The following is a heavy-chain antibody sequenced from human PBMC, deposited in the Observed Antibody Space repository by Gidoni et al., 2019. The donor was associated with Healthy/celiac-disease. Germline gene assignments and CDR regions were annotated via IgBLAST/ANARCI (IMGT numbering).Heavy chain of an antibody. CDR1: GFTFDDYT. D-gene: IGHD3-9*01. Sequence: EVQLVESGGVVVQPGGSLRLSCAASGFTFDDYTMHWVRQAPGKGLEWVSLISWDGGSTYYADSVKGRFTISRDNSKNSLYLQMNSLRTEDTALYYCAKWKELLRYFDDWGQGTLVTVSS. V-gene: IGHV3-43*01. J-gene: IGHJ4*02. CDR2: ISWDGGST. CDR3: AKWKELLRYFDD.